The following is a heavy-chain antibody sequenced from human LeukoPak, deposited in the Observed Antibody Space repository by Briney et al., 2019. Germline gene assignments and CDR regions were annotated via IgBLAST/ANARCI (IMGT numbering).Heavy chain of an antibody. J-gene: IGHJ3*02. CDR3: ARENVDYVNAFDI. V-gene: IGHV1-2*02. Sequence: ASVKVSCTASGYSFTGFYIYWVRQAPGHGLEWMGWINPNSGVTDYAQKFQGRVTMTRDTSINTAYMEVNRLKSDDTAVFYCARENVDYVNAFDIWGQGTMVTVSS. D-gene: IGHD4-17*01. CDR2: INPNSGVT. CDR1: GYSFTGFY.